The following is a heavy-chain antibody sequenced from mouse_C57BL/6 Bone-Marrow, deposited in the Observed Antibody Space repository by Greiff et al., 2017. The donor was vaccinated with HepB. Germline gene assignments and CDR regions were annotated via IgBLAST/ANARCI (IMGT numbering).Heavy chain of an antibody. Sequence: QVQLKQPGAELVMPGASVKLSCKASGYTFNSYWMHWVKQRPGQGLEWIGEIDPSDSYSNYNQKFTGKSTLTVDKSSSTAYMQLSSLTSEDSAVYYCAAAAQDLAYWGQGTLVTVST. CDR1: GYTFNSYW. CDR3: AAAAQDLAY. D-gene: IGHD3-2*02. CDR2: IDPSDSYS. V-gene: IGHV1-69*01. J-gene: IGHJ3*01.